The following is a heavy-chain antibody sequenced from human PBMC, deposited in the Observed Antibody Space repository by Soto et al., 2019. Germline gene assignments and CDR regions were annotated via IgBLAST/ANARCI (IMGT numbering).Heavy chain of an antibody. Sequence: QVQLVESGGGVVQPGRSLRLSCAASGFTFSSFAMHWVRQAPGKGLEWVAVLSYDGNNEYYADSVKGRFTISRDNSKNTLYLQMNSLRAEDTAMYYCARVHYFDYWGQGTLVTVSS. CDR2: LSYDGNNE. J-gene: IGHJ4*02. CDR3: ARVHYFDY. V-gene: IGHV3-30-3*01. CDR1: GFTFSSFA.